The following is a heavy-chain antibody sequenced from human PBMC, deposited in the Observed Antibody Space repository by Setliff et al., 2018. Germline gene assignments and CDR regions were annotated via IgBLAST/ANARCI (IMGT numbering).Heavy chain of an antibody. V-gene: IGHV1-2*02. CDR2: INPNSGET. J-gene: IGHJ6*02. Sequence: GASVKVSCKASGYTFTGYYMHWVRQAPGQGLEWMGWINPNSGETIYAQKFQGRVTMTEDTSTDTAYMELSSLRSEDTAVYYCATFLPRRPTMRYGMDVWGQGTTVTVS. CDR3: ATFLPRRPTMRYGMDV. CDR1: GYTFTGYY. D-gene: IGHD1-1*01.